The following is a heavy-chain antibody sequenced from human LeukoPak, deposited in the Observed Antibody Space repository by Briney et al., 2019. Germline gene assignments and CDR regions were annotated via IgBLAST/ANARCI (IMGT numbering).Heavy chain of an antibody. CDR1: GFTFSSYG. V-gene: IGHV3-30*18. D-gene: IGHD6-13*01. CDR2: ISYDGSNK. CDR3: AKSKKGPWEQLVADGMDV. J-gene: IGHJ6*02. Sequence: GGSLRLSCAASGFTFSSYGMHWVRQAPGKGLEWVAVISYDGSNKYYADSVKGRFTISRDNSKNTLYLQMNSLRAEDTAVYYCAKSKKGPWEQLVADGMDVWGQGTTVTVSS.